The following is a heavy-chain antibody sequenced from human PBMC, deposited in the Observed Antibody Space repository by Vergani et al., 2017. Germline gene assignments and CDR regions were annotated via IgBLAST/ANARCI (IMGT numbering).Heavy chain of an antibody. CDR3: ARARCIETCYMSNWLDS. D-gene: IGHD3-9*01. J-gene: IGHJ5*01. Sequence: VQLVESGGGVVQPGTSLRLSCVVSGFALNRHAMYWVRQVPGKGLLWVSRIKSDGSITAYADSVKGRFTISRDNAQNTLYLQMNSLRVEETGVYYCARARCIETCYMSNWLDSWGQGTLVTVSS. CDR2: IKSDGSIT. CDR1: GFALNRHA. V-gene: IGHV3-74*03.